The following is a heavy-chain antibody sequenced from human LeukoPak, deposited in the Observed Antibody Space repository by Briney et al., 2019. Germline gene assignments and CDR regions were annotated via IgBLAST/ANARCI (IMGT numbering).Heavy chain of an antibody. V-gene: IGHV3-21*01. D-gene: IGHD6-13*01. Sequence: GGSLRLXCAASGFTCSSYSMKWVRQAPGKGLEWVSSISSSSSYIYYADSVKGRFTISRDNAKNSLYLQMNSLRAEDTAVYYCARGSSWWGYFDYWGQGTLVTVSS. CDR3: ARGSSWWGYFDY. J-gene: IGHJ4*02. CDR2: ISSSSSYI. CDR1: GFTCSSYS.